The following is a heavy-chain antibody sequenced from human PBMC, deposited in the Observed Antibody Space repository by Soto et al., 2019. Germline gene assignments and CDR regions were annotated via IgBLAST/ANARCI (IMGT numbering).Heavy chain of an antibody. CDR2: LYYSGSA. Sequence: SETLSLTCTVSAASSGRSSYFWGWIRQPPGKGLEWIGSLYYSGSACYNPSLYSRVTISADTSKNLLSLKLRSVTAADTAVYYCARRDRGGNGGKSFPFWGQGTLVTVSS. D-gene: IGHD5-12*01. CDR3: ARRDRGGNGGKSFPF. CDR1: AASSGRSSYF. J-gene: IGHJ4*02. V-gene: IGHV4-39*01.